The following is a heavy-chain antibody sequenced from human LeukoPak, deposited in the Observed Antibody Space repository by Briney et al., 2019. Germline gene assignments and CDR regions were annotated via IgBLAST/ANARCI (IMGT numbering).Heavy chain of an antibody. CDR1: GGSISSGGYY. CDR2: IYYSGST. V-gene: IGHV4-31*03. J-gene: IGHJ4*02. Sequence: PSETLSLTCTVSGGSISSGGYYWSWIRQHPGKGLEWIGYIYYSGSTYYNPSLKSRVTISVDTSKNQFSLKLSSVTAADTAVYYCARGGDWNDGGFDYWGQGTLVTVSS. CDR3: ARGGDWNDGGFDY. D-gene: IGHD1-1*01.